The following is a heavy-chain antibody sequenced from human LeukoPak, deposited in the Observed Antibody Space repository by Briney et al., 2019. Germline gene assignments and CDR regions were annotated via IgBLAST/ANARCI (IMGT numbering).Heavy chain of an antibody. CDR1: GGSISSGGYY. D-gene: IGHD1-26*01. Sequence: PSETLSLTCTVSGGSISSGGYYWSWIRQHPGKGLEWIGYIYHSGSTYYNPSLNSRVTMSLDRSKNQFSLKVNSVTAADTAVYYCAGLTTTAWYFDLWGRGTLVTVSS. V-gene: IGHV4-30-2*01. CDR2: IYHSGST. CDR3: AGLTTTAWYFDL. J-gene: IGHJ2*01.